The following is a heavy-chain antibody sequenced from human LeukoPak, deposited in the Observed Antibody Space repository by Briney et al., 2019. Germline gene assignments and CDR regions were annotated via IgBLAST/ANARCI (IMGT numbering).Heavy chain of an antibody. D-gene: IGHD1-26*01. CDR1: GFTFSSYS. V-gene: IGHV3-21*04. Sequence: GGSLRLSCAASGFTFSSYSMNWVRQAPGKGLEWVSSISSSSSYIYYADSVKGRFTISRDNAKNSLYLQMNSPRAEDTAVYYCAKFQVKWELAARPFDYWGQGTLVTVSS. CDR3: AKFQVKWELAARPFDY. J-gene: IGHJ4*02. CDR2: ISSSSSYI.